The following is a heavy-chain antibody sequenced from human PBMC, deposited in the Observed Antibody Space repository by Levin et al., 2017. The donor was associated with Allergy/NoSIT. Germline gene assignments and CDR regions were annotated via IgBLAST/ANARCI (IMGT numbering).Heavy chain of an antibody. CDR2: IDPSDSFT. CDR1: GYTFTTYW. CDR3: ATYYRRPYNFDS. D-gene: IGHD1-26*01. J-gene: IGHJ4*02. V-gene: IGHV5-10-1*01. Sequence: GESLKISCQGSGYTFTTYWISWVRQRPGKGLEWMGRIDPSDSFTNYSPSFQGHVTLSVDKSISTAYLQWSSLKASDTAMYYCATYYRRPYNFDSWGQGTLVTVSS.